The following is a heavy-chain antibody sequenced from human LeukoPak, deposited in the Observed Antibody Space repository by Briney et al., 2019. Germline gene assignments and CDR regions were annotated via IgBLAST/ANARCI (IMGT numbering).Heavy chain of an antibody. CDR1: GGSFSGYH. J-gene: IGHJ5*02. CDR3: ARGRIAARPLNWFDP. Sequence: SETLSLTCAVYGGSFSGYHWSWIRQPPGKGLEWIGEINHSGSTNYNPSLKSRVTISVDTSKNQFSLKLSSVTAADTAVYYCARGRIAARPLNWFDPWGQGTLVTVSS. CDR2: INHSGST. D-gene: IGHD6-6*01. V-gene: IGHV4-34*01.